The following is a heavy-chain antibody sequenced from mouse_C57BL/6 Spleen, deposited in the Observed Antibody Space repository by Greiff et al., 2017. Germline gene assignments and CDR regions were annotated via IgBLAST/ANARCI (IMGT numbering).Heavy chain of an antibody. CDR1: GFTFSYYG. CDR2: ISSGSSTI. D-gene: IGHD1-1*01. J-gene: IGHJ2*01. Sequence: EVQLVESGGGLVKPGGSLKLSCAASGFTFSYYGMHWVRQAPEKGLEWVAYISSGSSTIYYADTVKGRFTISRDNAKNTLFLQMTSLRSEDTAMYYCAIIYYYGSSYVNYWGQGTTLTVSS. V-gene: IGHV5-17*01. CDR3: AIIYYYGSSYVNY.